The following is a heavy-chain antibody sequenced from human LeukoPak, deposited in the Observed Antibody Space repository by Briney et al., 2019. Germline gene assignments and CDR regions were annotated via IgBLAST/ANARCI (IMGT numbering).Heavy chain of an antibody. J-gene: IGHJ4*02. Sequence: SVKVSCKASGYTFTSYGISWVRQAPGQGLEWMGGIIPIFGAANYAQKFQGRVTITADESTSTAYMELSSLRSEDTAVYYCARDIVVVPAAMGYWGQGTLVTVSS. CDR2: IIPIFGAA. V-gene: IGHV1-69*13. CDR1: GYTFTSYG. CDR3: ARDIVVVPAAMGY. D-gene: IGHD2-2*01.